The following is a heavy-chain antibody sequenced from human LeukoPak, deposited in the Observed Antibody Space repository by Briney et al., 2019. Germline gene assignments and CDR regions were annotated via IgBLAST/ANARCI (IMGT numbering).Heavy chain of an antibody. Sequence: GGSLRLSCEASGFTFDDYGMHWVRQAPGKGLEWVSGISWNGGGGYADSVKGRFTISRDNAKNSLYLQMNSLRAEDTAVYYCATNPQDWNYDLFGRTKVDYWGQGTLVTVSS. D-gene: IGHD1-7*01. J-gene: IGHJ4*02. V-gene: IGHV3-9*01. CDR3: ATNPQDWNYDLFGRTKVDY. CDR2: ISWNGGG. CDR1: GFTFDDYG.